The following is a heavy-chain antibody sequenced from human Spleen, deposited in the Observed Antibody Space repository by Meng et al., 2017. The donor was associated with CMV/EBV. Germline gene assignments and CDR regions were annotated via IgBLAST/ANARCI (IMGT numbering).Heavy chain of an antibody. CDR3: ARVREVVVVFTTLAYDI. D-gene: IGHD2-15*01. CDR2: IFYSGTT. J-gene: IGHJ3*02. CDR1: IRSSSYY. V-gene: IGHV4-39*07. Sequence: IRSSSYYWGWIRQPPGKGLEWIGTIFYSGTTYYNPSLKSRVTISEDTSKNQFSLNLSSLTAADTAVYYCARVREVVVVFTTLAYDIWGQGTMVTVSS.